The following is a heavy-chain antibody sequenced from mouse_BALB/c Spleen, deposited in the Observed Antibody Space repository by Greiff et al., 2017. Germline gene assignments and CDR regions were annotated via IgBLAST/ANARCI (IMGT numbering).Heavy chain of an antibody. V-gene: IGHV5-9-3*01. CDR3: ATVYSFDY. CDR1: GFTFSSYA. J-gene: IGHJ2*01. Sequence: EVKLEESGGGLVKPGGSLKLSCAASGFTFSSYAMSWVRQTPEKRLEWVATISSGGSYTYYPDSVKGRFTISRDNAKNTLYLQMSSLRSEDTAMYYCATVYSFDYWGQGTTLTVSS. CDR2: ISSGGSYT.